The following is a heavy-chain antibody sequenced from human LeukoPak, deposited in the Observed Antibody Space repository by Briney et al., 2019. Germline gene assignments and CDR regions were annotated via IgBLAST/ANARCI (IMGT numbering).Heavy chain of an antibody. CDR3: ARGYCGGDCYSFFGTVADY. CDR2: ISYDGSNK. V-gene: IGHV3-30-3*01. CDR1: GFTFSSYA. D-gene: IGHD2-21*02. Sequence: GGSLRLSCAASGFTFSSYAMHWVRQAPGKGLEWVAVISYDGSNKYYADSVKGRFTISRDNSKNTLYLQMNSLRAEDTAVYYCARGYCGGDCYSFFGTVADYWGQGTLVTVSS. J-gene: IGHJ4*02.